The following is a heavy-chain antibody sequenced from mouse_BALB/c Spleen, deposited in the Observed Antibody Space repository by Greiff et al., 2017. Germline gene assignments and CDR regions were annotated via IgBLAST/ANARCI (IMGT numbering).Heavy chain of an antibody. V-gene: IGHV2-6-7*01. CDR1: GFSLTGYG. CDR3: ARDRGYDDYARDY. CDR2: IWGDGST. D-gene: IGHD2-14*01. J-gene: IGHJ4*01. Sequence: VHLVESGPGLVAPSQSLSITCTVSGFSLTGYGVNWVRQPPGKGLEWLGMIWGDGSTDYNSALKSRLSISKDNSKSQVFLKMNSLQTDDTARYYCARDRGYDDYARDYWGQGTSVTVSS.